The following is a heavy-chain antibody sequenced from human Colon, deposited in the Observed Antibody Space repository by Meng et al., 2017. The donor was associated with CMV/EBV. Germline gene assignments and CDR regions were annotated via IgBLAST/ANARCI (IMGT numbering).Heavy chain of an antibody. CDR3: ARATKSSCWEVLDY. CDR1: GWSFRCYY. J-gene: IGHJ4*01. V-gene: IGHV4-34*01. CDR2: SYYTGST. D-gene: IGHD2-2*01. Sequence: QGQVHERGTVMFNPSASLSLTCPFYGWSFRCYYWTWIRQPPGRGLEWIGESYYTGSTNYSPSLKSRVTISLDTSKNQFSLKLNSVTAADTAVYYCARATKSSCWEVLDYWGHGTLVTVSS.